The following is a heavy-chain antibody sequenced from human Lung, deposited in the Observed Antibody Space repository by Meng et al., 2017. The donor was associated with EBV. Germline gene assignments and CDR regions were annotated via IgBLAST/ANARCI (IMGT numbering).Heavy chain of an antibody. Sequence: VRFRGAGLGLVKTSATSSLLCASAGASLGSSNWCTGGRQPPEKGLEWIGEIYHSGSTNYNPSLKSRLTLSVDKSKSQFSLELISVTAADTAVYYCARGRRFGSGRYALDYWGQGTLVTVSS. V-gene: IGHV4-4*02. D-gene: IGHD3-10*01. CDR3: ARGRRFGSGRYALDY. CDR1: GASLGSSNW. J-gene: IGHJ4*02. CDR2: IYHSGST.